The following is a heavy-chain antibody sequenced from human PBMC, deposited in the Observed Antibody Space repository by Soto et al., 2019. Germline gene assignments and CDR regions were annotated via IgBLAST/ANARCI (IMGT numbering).Heavy chain of an antibody. CDR2: IYHSGTT. Sequence: KTSETLSLTCAVSGDSISSGYYWAWIRRPPGKGLEWIGSIYHSGTTYYNPSLKSRVTISVDTSRNQFSLKLSSVTAADSAVYYCERTDNVGYYPYFGQGNLVTVSS. CDR3: ERTDNVGYYPY. V-gene: IGHV4-38-2*01. CDR1: GDSISSGYY. D-gene: IGHD3-3*01. J-gene: IGHJ4*02.